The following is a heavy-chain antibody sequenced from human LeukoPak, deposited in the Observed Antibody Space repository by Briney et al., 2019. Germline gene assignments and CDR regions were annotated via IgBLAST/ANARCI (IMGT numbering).Heavy chain of an antibody. CDR1: GFTFSSYA. V-gene: IGHV3-23*01. J-gene: IGHJ4*02. D-gene: IGHD3-22*01. Sequence: GGSLRLSCAASGFTFSSYAMSWVRQAPGKGLEWVSGISGSGGSTNYAHSVKGRLTISRDNSKNTLYLQMNSLRAEDTAVYHCAKDMNTYYYDVWGQGTLVTVSS. CDR2: ISGSGGST. CDR3: AKDMNTYYYDV.